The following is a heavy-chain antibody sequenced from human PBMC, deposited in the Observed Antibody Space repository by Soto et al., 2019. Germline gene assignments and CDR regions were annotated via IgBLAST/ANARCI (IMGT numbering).Heavy chain of an antibody. V-gene: IGHV3-30*18. CDR3: AKDRIVKQWLVHEF. CDR1: GFTFSSYG. J-gene: IGHJ4*02. Sequence: GGSLRLSCAASGFTFSSYGMHWVRQAPGKGLEWVAVISYDGSNKYYADSVKGRFTISRDNSKNTLYLQMNSLRAEDTAVYYCAKDRIVKQWLVHEFWGQGTLVTVSS. CDR2: ISYDGSNK. D-gene: IGHD6-19*01.